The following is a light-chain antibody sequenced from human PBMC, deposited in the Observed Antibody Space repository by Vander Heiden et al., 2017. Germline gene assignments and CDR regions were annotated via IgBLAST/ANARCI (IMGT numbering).Light chain of an antibody. V-gene: IGLV1-40*01. J-gene: IGLJ3*02. CDR3: QSYDSSLIGSV. CDR2: GNS. Sequence: QSVLTPPPPGPGAPGPWVTISCTGTSSNIGAGYHVPWYQQLPGTAPKLLIYGNSNRPSGVPDRFSGSKSGTSASLAITGLQAEDEADYYCQSYDSSLIGSVFGGGTKLTVL. CDR1: SSNIGAGYH.